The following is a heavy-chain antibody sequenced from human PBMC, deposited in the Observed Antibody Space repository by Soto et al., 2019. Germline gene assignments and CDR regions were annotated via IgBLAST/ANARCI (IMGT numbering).Heavy chain of an antibody. CDR1: GYTLTELS. D-gene: IGHD1-26*01. J-gene: IGHJ6*02. CDR2: FDPEDGET. V-gene: IGHV1-24*01. CDR3: ATIGWELLPPVLAPIV. Sequence: GASVKVSCKVSGYTLTELSMHWVRQAPGKGHEWMGGFDPEDGETIYAQKFQGRVTMTEDTSTDTAYMELSSLRSEDTAVYYCATIGWELLPPVLAPIVRGQGTTVTVSS.